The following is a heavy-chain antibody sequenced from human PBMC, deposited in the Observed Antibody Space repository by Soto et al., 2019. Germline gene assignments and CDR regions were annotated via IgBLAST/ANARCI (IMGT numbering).Heavy chain of an antibody. CDR2: IYYSGST. J-gene: IGHJ4*02. V-gene: IGHV4-59*01. CDR3: ASTWGSTNDY. D-gene: IGHD3-16*01. Sequence: SETLSLTCVVSGGSLSSYYWSWIRQPPGKGLEWIGYIYYSGSTNYNPSLKSRVTISVDTSKNQFSLKLSSVTAADTAVYYCASTWGSTNDYWGRRTLVTVSS. CDR1: GGSLSSYY.